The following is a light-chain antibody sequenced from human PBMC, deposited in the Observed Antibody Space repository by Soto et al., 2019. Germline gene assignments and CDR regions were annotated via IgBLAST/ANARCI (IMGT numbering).Light chain of an antibody. CDR1: QSVSSSY. J-gene: IGKJ5*01. CDR3: QQYGSSPSIT. CDR2: GAS. Sequence: EIVMTQSPATLSVSPGERATLSCRASQSVSSSYLAWYQQKPGQAPRLLIYGASSRATGIPDRFSGSGSGTDFTLTISRLEPEDFAVYYCQQYGSSPSITFGQGTRLENK. V-gene: IGKV3-20*01.